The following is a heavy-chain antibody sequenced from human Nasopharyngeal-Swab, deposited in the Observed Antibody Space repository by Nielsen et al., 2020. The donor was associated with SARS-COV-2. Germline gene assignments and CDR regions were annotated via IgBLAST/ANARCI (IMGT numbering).Heavy chain of an antibody. Sequence: GESLKIFCAASGFTFSSYWMHWVRQAPGKELVWVARIKSDGSSTSYADSVKGQFTISRDNAKNTLYLQMNSLRAEDTAVYYCARAYYFDSWGQGTLVTVSS. CDR3: ARAYYFDS. V-gene: IGHV3-74*01. CDR1: GFTFSSYW. CDR2: IKSDGSST. J-gene: IGHJ4*02.